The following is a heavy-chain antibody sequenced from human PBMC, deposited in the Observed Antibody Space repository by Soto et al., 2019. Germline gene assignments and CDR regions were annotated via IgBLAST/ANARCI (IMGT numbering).Heavy chain of an antibody. CDR1: GFTFSSYA. Sequence: GGSLRLSCAASGFTFSSYAMSWVRQAPGKGLEWVSAISGSGGSTYYADSVKGRFTISRDNSKNTLYLQMNSLRAEDTAVYYCAMRITIFGVVTWAMDVWGQGTTVT. D-gene: IGHD3-3*01. V-gene: IGHV3-23*01. CDR3: AMRITIFGVVTWAMDV. J-gene: IGHJ6*02. CDR2: ISGSGGST.